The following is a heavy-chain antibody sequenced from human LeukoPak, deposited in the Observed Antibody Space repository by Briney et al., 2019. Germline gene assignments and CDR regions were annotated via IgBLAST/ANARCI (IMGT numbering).Heavy chain of an antibody. V-gene: IGHV4-34*01. D-gene: IGHD1-26*01. CDR1: GGSFSGYY. CDR2: INHSGST. CDR3: ARGHPYSGSYYYFDY. J-gene: IGHJ4*02. Sequence: PSETLSLTCAVYGGSFSGYYWSWIRQPPGKGLEWIGEINHSGSTNYNPSLKSRVTISVDTSKNQFSLKLSSVTAADTAVYYCARGHPYSGSYYYFDYWGQGTLVTVS.